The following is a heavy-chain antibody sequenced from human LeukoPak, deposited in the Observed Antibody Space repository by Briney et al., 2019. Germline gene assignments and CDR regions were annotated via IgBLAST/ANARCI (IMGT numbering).Heavy chain of an antibody. V-gene: IGHV3-7*03. CDR1: GFTFSSYW. D-gene: IGHD2-15*01. J-gene: IGHJ4*02. Sequence: QTGVSLRLSCAASGFTFSSYWMSWVRQAPGKGREGVANIKQDGSEKYYVDSVKGRFTISRGNAKNSLYLPMNSLRAEDTALYYCAKDRMGCSGGSCYSFDCWGQGTLVTVSS. CDR3: AKDRMGCSGGSCYSFDC. CDR2: IKQDGSEK.